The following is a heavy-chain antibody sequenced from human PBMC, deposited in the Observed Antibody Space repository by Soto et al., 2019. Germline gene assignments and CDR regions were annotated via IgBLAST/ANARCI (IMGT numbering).Heavy chain of an antibody. CDR1: GDSISSVNW. J-gene: IGHJ5*02. V-gene: IGHV4-4*02. CDR2: IHHTLIT. Sequence: SETLSLTCAASGDSISSVNWWSWVRQSPGQGLEWIGDIHHTLITNYNPSLQRRVTISVDKSKNEFSLNLTSVTAADTAVYYCARAPTGSSGYFPGNWFDPWGQGTLVTVSS. D-gene: IGHD3-22*01. CDR3: ARAPTGSSGYFPGNWFDP.